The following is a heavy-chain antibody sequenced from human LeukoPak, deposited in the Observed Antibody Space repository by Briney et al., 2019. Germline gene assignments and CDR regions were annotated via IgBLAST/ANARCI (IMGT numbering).Heavy chain of an antibody. CDR3: ARAPSEIGGYYPEYFRH. CDR2: ISGSGGST. J-gene: IGHJ1*01. CDR1: GFTFSSYA. V-gene: IGHV3-23*01. D-gene: IGHD3-22*01. Sequence: GGSLRLSCAASGFTFSSYAMSWVRQAPGKGLEWVSAISGSGGSTYNADSVKGRFTISRDNAKNTVSLQMNSLRAEDTGVYYCARAPSEIGGYYPEYFRHWGQGTLVTVSS.